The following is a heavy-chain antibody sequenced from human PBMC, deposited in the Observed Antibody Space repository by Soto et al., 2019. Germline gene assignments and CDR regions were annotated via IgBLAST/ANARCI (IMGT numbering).Heavy chain of an antibody. D-gene: IGHD2-2*01. Sequence: EVQLVESGGGLVQPGGSLRLSCAASGLTFSSFWLHWVRQAPGKGLVWVSRINSDGSSTSYAASVKGRFTISRDNANNTQYLQKNSLRAEDTAVYNCAREDILVVPAARYYYYYGMDVWGQGTTVTVSS. CDR2: INSDGSST. V-gene: IGHV3-74*01. CDR3: AREDILVVPAARYYYYYGMDV. J-gene: IGHJ6*02. CDR1: GLTFSSFW.